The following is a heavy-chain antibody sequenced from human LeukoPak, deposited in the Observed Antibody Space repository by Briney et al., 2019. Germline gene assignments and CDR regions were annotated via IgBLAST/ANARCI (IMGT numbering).Heavy chain of an antibody. J-gene: IGHJ4*02. D-gene: IGHD3-3*01. CDR2: ISSSGSTI. CDR1: GFTFSDYY. CDR3: ARDLSLVTIFGVVIDKYFDY. V-gene: IGHV3-11*04. Sequence: GGSLRLSCAASGFTFSDYYMSWIRQAPGKGLEWVSYISSSGSTIYYADSVKGRFTISRDNAKNSLYLKMNSLRAEDTAVYYCARDLSLVTIFGVVIDKYFDYWGQGTLVTVSS.